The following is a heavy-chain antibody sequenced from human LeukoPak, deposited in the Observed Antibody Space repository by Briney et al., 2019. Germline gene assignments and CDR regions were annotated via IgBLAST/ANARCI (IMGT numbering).Heavy chain of an antibody. Sequence: GGSLRLSCAASGFTFDDYAMPWVRQAPGKGLEWASGISWNSGSIGYADSVKGRFTISRDNAKNSLYLQMNSLRAEDTALYYCATSSGWYVSAFDYWGQGTLVTVSS. V-gene: IGHV3-9*01. CDR2: ISWNSGSI. D-gene: IGHD6-19*01. J-gene: IGHJ4*02. CDR3: ATSSGWYVSAFDY. CDR1: GFTFDDYA.